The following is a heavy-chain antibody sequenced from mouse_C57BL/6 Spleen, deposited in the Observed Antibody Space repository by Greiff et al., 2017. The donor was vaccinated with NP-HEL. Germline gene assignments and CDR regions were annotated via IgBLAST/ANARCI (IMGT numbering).Heavy chain of an antibody. CDR3: TRLPMDY. CDR2: IDPETGGT. J-gene: IGHJ4*01. Sequence: QVQLQQSGAELVRPGASVTLSCKASGYTFTDYEMHWVKQTPVHGLEWIGAIDPETGGTAYNQTFKGKAILTADKSSSTAYMELRSLASEDSAVYYCTRLPMDYWGQGTSVTVSS. CDR1: GYTFTDYE. V-gene: IGHV1-15*01.